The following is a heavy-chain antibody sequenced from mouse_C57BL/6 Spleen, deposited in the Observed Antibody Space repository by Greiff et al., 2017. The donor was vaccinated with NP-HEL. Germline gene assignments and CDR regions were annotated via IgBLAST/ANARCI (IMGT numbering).Heavy chain of an antibody. Sequence: QVQLQQSGAELVKPGASVKMSCKASGYTFSSYWITWVKQRPGQGLEWIGDIYPGSGSTNYNEKFKSKATLTVDTSSSTAYMQRSSLTSEDSAVYYCARDGYYRYFEVWGTGTTVTVSS. J-gene: IGHJ1*03. CDR3: ARDGYYRYFEV. CDR1: GYTFSSYW. V-gene: IGHV1-55*01. CDR2: IYPGSGST. D-gene: IGHD2-3*01.